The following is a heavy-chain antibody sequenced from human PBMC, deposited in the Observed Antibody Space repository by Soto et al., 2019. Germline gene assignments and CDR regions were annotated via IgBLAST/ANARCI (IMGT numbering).Heavy chain of an antibody. Sequence: ERQLLESGGGLVQPGGSRRLSCVASGFTFSSFAMGWVRQSPWTGLEWVAGVDGSGYDTSFAASVNGRFTISRDNSENTLFLHMTNLRAEDTARYYCAKEIMAAAYATTSAFDLWGPGTVVSVS. CDR3: AKEIMAAAYATTSAFDL. V-gene: IGHV3-23*01. D-gene: IGHD2-15*01. J-gene: IGHJ4*02. CDR2: VDGSGYDT. CDR1: GFTFSSFA.